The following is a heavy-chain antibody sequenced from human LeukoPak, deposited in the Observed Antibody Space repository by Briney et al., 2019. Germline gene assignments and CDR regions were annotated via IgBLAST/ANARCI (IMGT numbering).Heavy chain of an antibody. CDR1: GFTFSDYV. CDR2: INH. Sequence: GGSLRLSCAASGFTFSDYVVSWVRQAPGKGLEWVSYINHNDADSVKGRFTISRDTAKKTLYLQMNSLRGDDTALYYCVRDNDWAFHYWGQGTLVTVSS. D-gene: IGHD3-9*01. J-gene: IGHJ4*02. V-gene: IGHV3-69-1*01. CDR3: VRDNDWAFHY.